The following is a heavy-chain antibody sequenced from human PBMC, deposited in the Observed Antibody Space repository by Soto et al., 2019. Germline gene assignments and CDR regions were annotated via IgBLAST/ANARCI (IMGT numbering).Heavy chain of an antibody. Sequence: QAQLEQSGGEVKKPGSSVKVSCKASRVAFSKFIVTWVRQAPGLGLEWVGGIIPIFGTANYAQKFQARVTITADESTSTSYMEVNNLRSEDTAVDYCAKVRYSSPMGYYYGMDVWGQGTTVTVSS. J-gene: IGHJ6*02. CDR2: IIPIFGTA. D-gene: IGHD6-19*01. CDR3: AKVRYSSPMGYYYGMDV. V-gene: IGHV1-69*01. CDR1: RVAFSKFI.